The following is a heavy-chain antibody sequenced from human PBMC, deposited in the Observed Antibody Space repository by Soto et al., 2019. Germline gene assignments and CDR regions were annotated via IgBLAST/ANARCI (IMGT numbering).Heavy chain of an antibody. V-gene: IGHV3-23*01. CDR1: GFTFRSYG. CDR3: AKRELDDK. CDR2: ISDNGGRT. Sequence: EVQLLESGGRFVQPGGSLRLSCAASGFTFRSYGMSWVRQAPGKGLEWISAISDNGGRTDYADSVKGRFTISRDNPKNTLFLQMNTLTAEDTAVYYCAKRELDDKWGQGTLVTVS. J-gene: IGHJ4*02. D-gene: IGHD3-3*02.